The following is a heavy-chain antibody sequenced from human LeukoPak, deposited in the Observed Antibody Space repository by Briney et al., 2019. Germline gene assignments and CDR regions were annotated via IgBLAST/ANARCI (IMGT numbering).Heavy chain of an antibody. CDR1: GGSFSGYY. D-gene: IGHD3-10*01. V-gene: IGHV4-34*01. CDR2: INHSGST. CDR3: ARSGSYTAFDI. Sequence: NPSETLSLTCAVYGGSFSGYYWSWIRQPPGKGLEWIGEINHSGSTNYNPSLKSRVTISVDTSKNQFSLKLSSVTAADTAVYYCARSGSYTAFDIWGQGTMVTVSS. J-gene: IGHJ3*02.